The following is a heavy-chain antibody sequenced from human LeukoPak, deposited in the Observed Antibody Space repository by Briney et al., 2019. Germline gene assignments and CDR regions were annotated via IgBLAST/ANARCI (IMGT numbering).Heavy chain of an antibody. CDR1: GYTFTGYY. Sequence: ASVKVSCKASGYTFTGYYMHWVRQAPGQGLESMGWINPNSGGTNYAQKFQGRVTMTRDTSISTAYMELSRLRSDDTAVYYCARVGRTVAGTGRLIDYWGQGTLVTVSS. J-gene: IGHJ4*02. CDR3: ARVGRTVAGTGRLIDY. D-gene: IGHD6-19*01. V-gene: IGHV1-2*02. CDR2: INPNSGGT.